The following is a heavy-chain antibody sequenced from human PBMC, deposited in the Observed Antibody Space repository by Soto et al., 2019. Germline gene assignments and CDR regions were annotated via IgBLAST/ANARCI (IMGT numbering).Heavy chain of an antibody. CDR2: INHSGST. D-gene: IGHD2-2*01. CDR3: ARGRYCSSTSCYLKGWFDP. V-gene: IGHV4-34*01. CDR1: GGSFSGYY. J-gene: IGHJ5*02. Sequence: QVQLQQWGAGLLKPSETLSLTCAVYGGSFSGYYWSWIRQPPGKGLEWIGEINHSGSTNYNPSLKGRVTISVDTSKNQFSLKLSSVTAAYTAVYYCARGRYCSSTSCYLKGWFDPWGQGTLVTVSS.